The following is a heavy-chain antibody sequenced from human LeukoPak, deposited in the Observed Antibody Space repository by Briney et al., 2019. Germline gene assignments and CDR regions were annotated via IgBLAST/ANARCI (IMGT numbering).Heavy chain of an antibody. CDR2: IKQDGSEK. CDR3: AKDTPFDY. J-gene: IGHJ4*02. V-gene: IGHV3-7*03. CDR1: GFIFSNYW. Sequence: GGSLRLSCAASGFIFSNYWMSWVRQTPGKGLEWVANIKQDGSEKYYVDSVKGRFTISRDNSKNTLYLQMNSLRAEDTAVYYCAKDTPFDYWGQGTLVTVSS.